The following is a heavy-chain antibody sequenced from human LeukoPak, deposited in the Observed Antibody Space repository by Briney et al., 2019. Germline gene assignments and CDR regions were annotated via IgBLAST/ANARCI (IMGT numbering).Heavy chain of an antibody. J-gene: IGHJ4*02. CDR3: ARGGEIVVVPAAKNTVTKTQKNFDY. V-gene: IGHV4-34*01. CDR2: INHSGST. Sequence: SETLSLTCAGYGGTFSGFYWGWLRHPPGKGLEWIGEINHSGSTNYHTSLKSRVTISGDTSKNQCSLKLSSVTAADTAVYYCARGGEIVVVPAAKNTVTKTQKNFDYWGQGTLVTVSS. CDR1: GGTFSGFY. D-gene: IGHD2-2*01.